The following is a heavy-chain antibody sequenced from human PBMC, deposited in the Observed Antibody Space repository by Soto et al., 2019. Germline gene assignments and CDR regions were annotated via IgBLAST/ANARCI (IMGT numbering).Heavy chain of an antibody. Sequence: SETLSLTCTVSGGSISSGDCYWSWIRQPPGKGLEWIGYIYYSGSTYYNPSLKSRVTTSVDTSKNQFSLKLSSVTAADTAVYYCARTYYYDSSGYYPFDYWGQGTLVTVSS. CDR2: IYYSGST. V-gene: IGHV4-30-4*01. CDR1: GGSISSGDCY. J-gene: IGHJ4*02. D-gene: IGHD3-22*01. CDR3: ARTYYYDSSGYYPFDY.